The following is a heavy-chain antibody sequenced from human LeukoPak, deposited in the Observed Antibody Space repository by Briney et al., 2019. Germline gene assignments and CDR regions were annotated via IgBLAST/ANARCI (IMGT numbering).Heavy chain of an antibody. D-gene: IGHD3-22*01. CDR2: ISGSGGST. J-gene: IGHJ4*02. Sequence: PGGSLRLSCAASGFTFSSYAMSWVRQAPGKGLEWVSAISGSGGSTYYADSVKGRFTISRDNSKNTLYLQMNSPRAEDTAVYYCARDSDSSGYSDYWGQGTLVTVSS. CDR3: ARDSDSSGYSDY. CDR1: GFTFSSYA. V-gene: IGHV3-23*01.